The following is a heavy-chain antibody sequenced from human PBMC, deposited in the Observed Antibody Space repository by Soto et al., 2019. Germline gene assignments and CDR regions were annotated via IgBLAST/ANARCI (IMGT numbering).Heavy chain of an antibody. D-gene: IGHD2-2*01. CDR2: IRSDGGSI. Sequence: EVQLVESGGGVVQPGGSLRLSCAASGFTFSNHWMHWVRQAPGGGLVWVARIRSDGGSITYADSVKGRLTISRDNAKTTLYLPMNSLIAEDTAVNYCASRIYVSAASYYYYGMAVWGQGTTVTVSS. J-gene: IGHJ6*02. V-gene: IGHV3-74*03. CDR1: GFTFSNHW. CDR3: ASRIYVSAASYYYYGMAV.